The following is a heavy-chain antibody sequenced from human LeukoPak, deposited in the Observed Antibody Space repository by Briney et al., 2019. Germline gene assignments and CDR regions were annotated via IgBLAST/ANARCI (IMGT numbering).Heavy chain of an antibody. CDR2: IYYSGST. CDR1: GGSISSYY. CDR3: ARDMHYDSSGENWFDP. V-gene: IGHV4-59*01. J-gene: IGHJ5*02. D-gene: IGHD3-22*01. Sequence: PSETLSLTCTVSGGSISSYYWGWIRQPPGKGLEWIGYIYYSGSTNYNPSLKSRVTISVDTSKNQFSLKLSSVTAADTAVYYCARDMHYDSSGENWFDPWGQGTLVTVSS.